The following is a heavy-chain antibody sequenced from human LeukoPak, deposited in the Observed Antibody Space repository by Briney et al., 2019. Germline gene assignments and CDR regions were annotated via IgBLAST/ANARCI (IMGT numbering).Heavy chain of an antibody. CDR1: GITSSSNW. V-gene: IGHV3-74*01. Sequence: GGSLRLSCAASGITSSSNWMHWVRNAPGKGLVWVSRINGDGSVTNYADSVKGRFTISRDNAKNTQYLQMNSLRAEDTAVYYCGSSSSTCCDYWGQGALVTVSS. CDR2: INGDGSVT. J-gene: IGHJ4*02. CDR3: GSSSSTCCDY. D-gene: IGHD2-2*01.